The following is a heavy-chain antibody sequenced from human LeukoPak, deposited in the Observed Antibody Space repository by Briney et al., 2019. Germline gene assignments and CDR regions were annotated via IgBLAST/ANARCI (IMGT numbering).Heavy chain of an antibody. V-gene: IGHV4-59*12. CDR2: IYYSGST. CDR1: GASISSYY. CDR3: ARLPYRHYFYMDV. J-gene: IGHJ6*03. Sequence: SETLSLTYTVSGASISSYYWGWFRQPPGKGLEWIATIYYSGSTNYNPSLKGRGTLSIDTAKNQFSLRLRSVTAADTAVYYCARLPYRHYFYMDVWGKGTTVIVSS. D-gene: IGHD3-16*02.